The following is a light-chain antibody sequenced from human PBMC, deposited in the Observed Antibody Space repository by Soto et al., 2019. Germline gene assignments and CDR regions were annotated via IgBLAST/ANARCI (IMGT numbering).Light chain of an antibody. CDR1: QDINNF. Sequence: DIQMTQSPCSLSASVGDRVTITCQASQDINNFLNWYQQKPGKAPKLLIYDASNLETGVPSRFSGSGSGTDFTFTISSLQPDDFATYYCQQYNSYRTFGQGTKVDIK. V-gene: IGKV1-33*01. J-gene: IGKJ1*01. CDR2: DAS. CDR3: QQYNSYRT.